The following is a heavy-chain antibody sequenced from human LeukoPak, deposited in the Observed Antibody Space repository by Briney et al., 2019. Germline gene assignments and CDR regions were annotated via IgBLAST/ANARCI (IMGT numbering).Heavy chain of an antibody. CDR3: ATGIPVAGRVPNWFDP. Sequence: TSETLSLTCTVSGGSVSSNRYYWGWIRQPPGKGLEWIGSIYYSGSTYYNPSLKSRVTISVDTSKNQFSLKLSSVTAADTAVYYCATGIPVAGRVPNWFDPWGQGTLVTVSS. J-gene: IGHJ5*02. V-gene: IGHV4-39*01. D-gene: IGHD6-19*01. CDR1: GGSVSSNRYY. CDR2: IYYSGST.